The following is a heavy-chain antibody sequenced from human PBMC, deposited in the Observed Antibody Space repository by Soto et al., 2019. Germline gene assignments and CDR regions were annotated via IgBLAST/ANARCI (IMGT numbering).Heavy chain of an antibody. CDR1: GYTFTSYG. J-gene: IGHJ6*02. CDR2: ISAYNGNT. Sequence: QVQLVQSGAEVKKPGASVKVSCKASGYTFTSYGISWVRQAPGQGLEWMGWISAYNGNTNYEQKLQGRVTMTTATSTSTAYMELRSLRSDDTAVYYCARAPGYSSGWYYYYYYYGMDVWGQGTTVTVSS. D-gene: IGHD6-19*01. CDR3: ARAPGYSSGWYYYYYYYGMDV. V-gene: IGHV1-18*01.